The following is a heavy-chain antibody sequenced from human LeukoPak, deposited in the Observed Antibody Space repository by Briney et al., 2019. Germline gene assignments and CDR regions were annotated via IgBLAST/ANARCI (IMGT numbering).Heavy chain of an antibody. D-gene: IGHD6-13*01. Sequence: GGSLRLSCAASGFTFRNYEMNWVRQAPGKGLEWVSYISSSGGTIYYADSVKGRFTISRDNAKNSLYLQMSGLRAEDTAVYYCAAAYGSSWYAYWGQGTLVTVSS. J-gene: IGHJ4*02. CDR2: ISSSGGTI. V-gene: IGHV3-48*03. CDR1: GFTFRNYE. CDR3: AAAYGSSWYAY.